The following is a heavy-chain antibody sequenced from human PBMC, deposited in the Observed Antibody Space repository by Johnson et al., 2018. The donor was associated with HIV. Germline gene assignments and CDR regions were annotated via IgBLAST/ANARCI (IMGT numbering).Heavy chain of an antibody. V-gene: IGHV3-7*01. CDR1: GFIFSVYW. J-gene: IGHJ3*02. CDR2: IKQDGSNK. Sequence: VQLVESGGGLVQPGGSRRLSCAASGFIFSVYWMTWVRQAPGKGLEWVANIKQDGSNKYYADSEKGRFTISRDNSKNTLHLQINSLRAEDTAVYYCARDGQMTLGDDAFDIWGQGTMVTVSS. CDR3: ARDGQMTLGDDAFDI. D-gene: IGHD3-16*01.